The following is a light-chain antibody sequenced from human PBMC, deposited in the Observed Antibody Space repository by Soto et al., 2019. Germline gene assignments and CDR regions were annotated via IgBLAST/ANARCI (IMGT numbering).Light chain of an antibody. J-gene: IGKJ5*01. CDR1: QSVSSN. CDR3: QQYNNPIT. V-gene: IGKV3-15*01. CDR2: GAS. Sequence: EIVMTQSPATLSVSPWERATLSCRASQSVSSNLAWYQQKPGQAPRLLIYGASTRATGIPARFSGSGSGTEFTLTISSLQSEDFAVYYCQQYNNPITFGQGTRLEI.